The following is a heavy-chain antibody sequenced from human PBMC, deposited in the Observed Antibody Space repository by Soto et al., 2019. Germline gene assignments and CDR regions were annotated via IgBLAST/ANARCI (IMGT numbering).Heavy chain of an antibody. D-gene: IGHD3-10*01. CDR2: ISGSGGST. CDR1: GFTFSSYA. V-gene: IGHV3-23*01. Sequence: EVQLLESGGGLVQPGGSLRLSCAASGFTFSSYAMSWVRQAPGKGLEWVSAISGSGGSTYYADSVKGRFTISRDNSKNTRYLHMNSLRAEDTAVYYCAKVRRVRGYFDYWGQGTLVTVSA. J-gene: IGHJ4*02. CDR3: AKVRRVRGYFDY.